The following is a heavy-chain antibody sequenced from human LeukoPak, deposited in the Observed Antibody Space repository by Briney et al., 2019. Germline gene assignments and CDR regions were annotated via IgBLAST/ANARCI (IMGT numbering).Heavy chain of an antibody. Sequence: SETLSLTCTVSGGSISSYYWSWIRQPAGKGLEWIGRIYSRGSTNYNPSLKSRVTMSVDTSKNQFSLKLSSVTAADTAVYYCARGRYVTTRGGAAAGFLDYWGQGTLVTVST. CDR1: GGSISSYY. CDR2: IYSRGST. CDR3: ARGRYVTTRGGAAAGFLDY. V-gene: IGHV4-4*07. D-gene: IGHD6-13*01. J-gene: IGHJ4*02.